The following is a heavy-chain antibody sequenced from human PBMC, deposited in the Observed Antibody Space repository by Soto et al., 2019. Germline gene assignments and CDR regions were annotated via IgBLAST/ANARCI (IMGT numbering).Heavy chain of an antibody. CDR3: ARGIAAAGTGVSWFDP. CDR2: IFSNDEK. J-gene: IGHJ5*02. CDR1: GFSLSNARMG. V-gene: IGHV2-26*01. D-gene: IGHD6-13*01. Sequence: SGPTLVNPTETLTLTCTVSGFSLSNARMGVSWIRQPPGKALEWLAHIFSNDEKSYSTSLKSRLTISKDTSKSQVVLTMTNMDPVDTATYYCARGIAAAGTGVSWFDPWGQGTLVTVSS.